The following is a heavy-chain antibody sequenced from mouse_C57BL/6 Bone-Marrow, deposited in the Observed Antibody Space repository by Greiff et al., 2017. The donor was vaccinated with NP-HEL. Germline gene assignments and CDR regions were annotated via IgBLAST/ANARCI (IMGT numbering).Heavy chain of an antibody. V-gene: IGHV1-19*01. Sequence: EVQLQQSGPVLVKPGASVKMSCKASGYTFTDYYMNWVKQSHGKSLEWIGDINPYNGGTSYNQKFKGKATLTVDKSSSTAYMELNSLTSEDSAVYYCANYYGSSWYFDVWGTGTTVTVSS. CDR2: INPYNGGT. J-gene: IGHJ1*03. CDR1: GYTFTDYY. CDR3: ANYYGSSWYFDV. D-gene: IGHD1-1*01.